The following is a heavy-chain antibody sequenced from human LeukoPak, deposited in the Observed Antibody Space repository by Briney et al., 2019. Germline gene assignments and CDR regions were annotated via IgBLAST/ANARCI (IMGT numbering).Heavy chain of an antibody. V-gene: IGHV4-34*01. CDR2: INHSGST. D-gene: IGHD3-9*01. CDR1: GGSFSSYH. CDR3: ARGSGRYDILTGHTVNWFDP. Sequence: SETLSLTCAVYGGSFSSYHRSWIRQPPGKGLEWIGEINHSGSTNYNPSLKSRVTISVDASKNQFSLKLSSVTAADTAVYYCARGSGRYDILTGHTVNWFDPWGQGTLVTVSS. J-gene: IGHJ5*02.